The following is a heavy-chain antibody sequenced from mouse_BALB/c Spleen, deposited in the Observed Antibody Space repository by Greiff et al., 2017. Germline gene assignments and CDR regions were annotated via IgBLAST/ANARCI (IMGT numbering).Heavy chain of an antibody. J-gene: IGHJ3*01. Sequence: QVQLQQPGAELVKPGASVKLSCKASGYTFTSYWMHWVKQRPGQGLEWIGEIDPSDSYTNYNQKFKGKATLTVDKSSSTAYMQLSSLTSEDSAVYYCATAYGNYEAGFAYWGQGTLVTVSA. V-gene: IGHV1-69*02. D-gene: IGHD2-1*01. CDR3: ATAYGNYEAGFAY. CDR1: GYTFTSYW. CDR2: IDPSDSYT.